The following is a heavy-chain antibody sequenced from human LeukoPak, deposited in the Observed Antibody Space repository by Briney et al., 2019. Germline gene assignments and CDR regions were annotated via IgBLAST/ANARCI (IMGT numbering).Heavy chain of an antibody. CDR2: IYSGGST. V-gene: IGHV3-66*01. J-gene: IGHJ3*02. CDR1: GFTVSSNY. CDR3: GXPRREYSSGWDNHDAFDI. Sequence: PGGSLRLSCAASGFTVSSNYMSWVRQAPGKGLEWVSVIYSGGSTYYADSVKGRFTISRDNSKKTLYLQMITLRPEETGVYYCGXPRREYSSGWDNHDAFDIWGQGTMVTVSS. D-gene: IGHD6-19*01.